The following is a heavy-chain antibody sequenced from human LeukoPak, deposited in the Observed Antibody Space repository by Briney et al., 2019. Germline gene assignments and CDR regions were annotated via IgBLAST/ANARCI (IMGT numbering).Heavy chain of an antibody. CDR3: ALGLRYCSSTSCYPYAFDI. Sequence: GGSLRLSCAASGFTFSNFGMSWVRQAPGKGLEWVSGISGSGGSTYYADSAKGRFTISRDNSRNTLYVQMNSLRAEDTAVYYCALGLRYCSSTSCYPYAFDIWGQGTMVTVSS. V-gene: IGHV3-23*01. D-gene: IGHD2-2*01. J-gene: IGHJ3*02. CDR1: GFTFSNFG. CDR2: ISGSGGST.